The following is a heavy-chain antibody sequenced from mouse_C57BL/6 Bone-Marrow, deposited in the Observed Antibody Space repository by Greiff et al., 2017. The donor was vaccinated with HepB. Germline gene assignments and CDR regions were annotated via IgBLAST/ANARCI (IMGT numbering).Heavy chain of an antibody. J-gene: IGHJ1*03. CDR3: ARSKKMGYGNYNWYFDV. V-gene: IGHV1-63*01. CDR1: GYTFTNYW. D-gene: IGHD2-1*01. CDR2: IYPGGGYT. Sequence: VKLQESGAELVRPGTSVKMSCKASGYTFTNYWIGWAKQRPGHGLEWIGDIYPGGGYTNYNEKFKGKAKLTADKSSSTAYMQFSSLTSEDSAIYYCARSKKMGYGNYNWYFDVWGTGTTGTVSS.